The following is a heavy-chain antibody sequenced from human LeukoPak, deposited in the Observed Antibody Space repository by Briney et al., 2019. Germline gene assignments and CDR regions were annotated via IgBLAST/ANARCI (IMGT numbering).Heavy chain of an antibody. CDR1: GITLSNYG. CDR3: AKRGVVIRVILVGFHKEAYYFDS. V-gene: IGHV3-23*01. CDR2: VSDSGGST. J-gene: IGHJ4*02. D-gene: IGHD3-22*01. Sequence: GGSLRLSCAVSGITLSNYGMSWVRQAPGKGLEWVAGVSDSGGSTKYADSVKGRSTISRDNPKNTLYLQMNSLRAEDTAVYFCAKRGVVIRVILVGFHKEAYYFDSWGRGALVTVSS.